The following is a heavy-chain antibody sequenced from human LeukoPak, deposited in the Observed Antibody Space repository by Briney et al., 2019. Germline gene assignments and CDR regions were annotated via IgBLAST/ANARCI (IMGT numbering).Heavy chain of an antibody. Sequence: GGPLRLSCAASGFTFSNYWMTWVRQARGRGRVGVADIKQDGSEKLYVNSVRGRFPISRDNDKVSLFLQMNSLRAEDTAVYYCARDNGVVHGVYYMDVWGKGTTVTVS. CDR2: IKQDGSEK. J-gene: IGHJ6*03. CDR1: GFTFSNYW. V-gene: IGHV3-7*01. D-gene: IGHD3-3*01. CDR3: ARDNGVVHGVYYMDV.